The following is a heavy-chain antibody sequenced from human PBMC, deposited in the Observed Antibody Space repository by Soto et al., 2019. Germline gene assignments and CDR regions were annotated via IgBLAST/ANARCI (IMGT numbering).Heavy chain of an antibody. CDR3: AGHQDGEMATVDDY. J-gene: IGHJ4*02. V-gene: IGHV5-10-1*01. Sequence: PGESLKISCKGSGYSFTSYWISWVRQMPGKGLEWMGRIDPSDSYTNYSPSFQGHVTISADKSISTAYLQWSSLKASDTAMYYCAGHQDGEMATVDDYWGQGTLVTVSS. CDR2: IDPSDSYT. D-gene: IGHD4-4*01. CDR1: GYSFTSYW.